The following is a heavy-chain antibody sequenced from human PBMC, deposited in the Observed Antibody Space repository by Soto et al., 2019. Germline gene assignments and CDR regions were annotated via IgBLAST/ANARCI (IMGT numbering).Heavy chain of an antibody. D-gene: IGHD2-8*01. CDR3: TTDVGYCTNGVCYRAFDY. J-gene: IGHJ4*02. CDR1: GFTFSNAW. CDR2: IKSKTDGGTT. Sequence: EVQLVESGGGLVQPGGSLRLSCAASGFTFSNAWMSWVRQAPGKGLEWVGRIKSKTDGGTTDYAAPVKGRFTISRADSKNTLYLQMNSLKTEDTAVYYCTTDVGYCTNGVCYRAFDYWGQGTLVTVSS. V-gene: IGHV3-15*01.